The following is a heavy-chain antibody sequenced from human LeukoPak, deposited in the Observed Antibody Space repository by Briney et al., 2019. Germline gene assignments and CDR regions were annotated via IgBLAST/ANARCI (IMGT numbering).Heavy chain of an antibody. D-gene: IGHD1-26*01. V-gene: IGHV4-39*07. J-gene: IGHJ6*02. CDR2: IYYSGST. Sequence: PSQTLSLTCTVSGGSISSGGYYWGWIRQPPGKGLEWIGSIYYSGSTYYNPSLKSRVTISVDTSKNQFSLKLSSVTAADTAVYYCARVELKVGANYGMDVWGQGTTVTVSS. CDR1: GGSISSGGYY. CDR3: ARVELKVGANYGMDV.